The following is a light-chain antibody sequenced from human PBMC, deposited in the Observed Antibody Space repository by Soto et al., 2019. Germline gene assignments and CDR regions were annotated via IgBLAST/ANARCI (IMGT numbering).Light chain of an antibody. CDR1: SSNIETNT. J-gene: IGLJ2*01. CDR2: NNN. Sequence: LTQPPSASGTPGQRVTISCSGSSSNIETNTVDWYQHLPGTAPKVLIFNNNQRPSGVPDRFSGSKSGTSASLAISGLQSEDEADYYCAVWDDSLSGMVFGGGTKLTVL. CDR3: AVWDDSLSGMV. V-gene: IGLV1-44*01.